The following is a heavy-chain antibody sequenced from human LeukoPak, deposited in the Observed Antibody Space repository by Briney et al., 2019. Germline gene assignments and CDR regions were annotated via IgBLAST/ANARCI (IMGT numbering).Heavy chain of an antibody. J-gene: IGHJ4*02. CDR1: GGSISSSNYY. Sequence: SETPSLTCTVSGGSISSSNYYWGWIRQPPGKGLEWIGTIYYSGRTYYAPSLNSRVTISFDTSKKQFSLKLTSVTAADTAVYYCARRGNGYYFDYWGQGTLVTVSS. D-gene: IGHD3-22*01. CDR3: ARRGNGYYFDY. CDR2: IYYSGRT. V-gene: IGHV4-39*01.